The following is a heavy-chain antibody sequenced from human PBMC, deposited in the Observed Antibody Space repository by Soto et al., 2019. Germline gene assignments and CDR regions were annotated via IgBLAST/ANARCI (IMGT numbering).Heavy chain of an antibody. Sequence: QVQLVESGGGVVQPGRSLRLSCAASGFTFSSYGMHWVRQAPDKWLVLVAVISYDGINKYYADSVKGRFTISRDNSKNTLYLQRNSLRAEDTAVYYCAKDRGVTYYYDSSDYWGQGTLVTVSS. CDR1: GFTFSSYG. CDR3: AKDRGVTYYYDSSDY. J-gene: IGHJ4*02. V-gene: IGHV3-30*18. D-gene: IGHD3-22*01. CDR2: ISYDGINK.